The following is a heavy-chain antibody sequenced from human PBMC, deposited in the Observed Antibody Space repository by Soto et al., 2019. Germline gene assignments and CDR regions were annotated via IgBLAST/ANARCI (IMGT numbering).Heavy chain of an antibody. Sequence: GASVKVSCKASGYTFTGYYMHWVRQAPGQGLEWMGWINPNSGGTNYAQKFQGRVTMTRDTSISTAYMELSRLRSDDTAVYYCARDPSYGYLVYFDYWGQGTLVTVSS. D-gene: IGHD5-18*01. CDR1: GYTFTGYY. CDR3: ARDPSYGYLVYFDY. CDR2: INPNSGGT. J-gene: IGHJ4*02. V-gene: IGHV1-2*02.